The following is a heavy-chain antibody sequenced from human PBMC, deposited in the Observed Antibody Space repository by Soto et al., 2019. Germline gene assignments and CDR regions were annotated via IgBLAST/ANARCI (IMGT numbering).Heavy chain of an antibody. Sequence: SETLSLTCAVYGGSFSGYYWSWIRQPPGKGLEWIGEINHSGSANYNPSLKSRVTISVDTSKYQFSLKLSSVTAADTAVYYCARGGIVVVTARGWFDPWGQGTLVTVS. CDR2: INHSGSA. D-gene: IGHD2-2*01. V-gene: IGHV4-34*01. J-gene: IGHJ5*02. CDR1: GGSFSGYY. CDR3: ARGGIVVVTARGWFDP.